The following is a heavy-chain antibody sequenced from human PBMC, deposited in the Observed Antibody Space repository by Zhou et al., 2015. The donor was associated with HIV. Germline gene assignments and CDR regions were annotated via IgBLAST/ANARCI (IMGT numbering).Heavy chain of an antibody. V-gene: IGHV1-69*01. CDR2: IIPMFGTA. Sequence: QVQPVQSGAEVKKPGSSVKVSCRTSGYMFNSFGISWVRQAPGQGLEWMGGIIPMFGTANYAQKFQGRVTITADESTSTAYMELSSLRSEDTAVYYCAREDIVVVPAAIHAFDIWGQGTMVTVSS. J-gene: IGHJ3*02. D-gene: IGHD2-2*02. CDR3: AREDIVVVPAAIHAFDI. CDR1: GYMFNSFG.